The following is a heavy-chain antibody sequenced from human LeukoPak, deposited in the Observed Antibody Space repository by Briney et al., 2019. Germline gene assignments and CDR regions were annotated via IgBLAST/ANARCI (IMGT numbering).Heavy chain of an antibody. CDR2: MNPNSGNT. V-gene: IGHV1-8*01. CDR1: GYTFTSYD. J-gene: IGHJ4*02. Sequence: ASVKVSCKASGYTFTSYDINWVRQATGQGLEWMGWMNPNSGNTGYAQKYQGRVTMTRNTSISTAYMELSSLRSEDTAVYYCARGVNYYDSTNADYWGQGTLVTVSS. D-gene: IGHD3-22*01. CDR3: ARGVNYYDSTNADY.